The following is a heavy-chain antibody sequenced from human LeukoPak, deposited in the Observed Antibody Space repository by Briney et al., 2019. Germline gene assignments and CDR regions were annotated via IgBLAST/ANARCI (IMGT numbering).Heavy chain of an antibody. J-gene: IGHJ4*02. CDR1: GGSFSGYY. Sequence: PSETLSLTCAVYGGSFSGYYWSWIRQPAGKGLEWIGRIYTSGSTNYNPSLKSRVTMSVGTSKNQFSLKLSSVTAADTAVYYCATLGIVGGLYFDYWGQGTLVTVSS. D-gene: IGHD1-26*01. CDR2: IYTSGST. V-gene: IGHV4-59*10. CDR3: ATLGIVGGLYFDY.